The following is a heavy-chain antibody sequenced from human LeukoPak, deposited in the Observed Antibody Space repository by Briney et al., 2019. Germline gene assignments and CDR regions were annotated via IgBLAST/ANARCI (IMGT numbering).Heavy chain of an antibody. D-gene: IGHD3-16*01. CDR2: IGGRGGST. Sequence: AGGSLRLSCAVSGFTFNDYYMTWIRQAPGKGPEWVSAIGGRGGSTYYADFLGGRFTISRDNSKDMVYLQMNSLKVEDTATYYCGKEGGAWGQGTKVTVSS. J-gene: IGHJ5*02. CDR1: GFTFNDYY. CDR3: GKEGGA. V-gene: IGHV3-23*01.